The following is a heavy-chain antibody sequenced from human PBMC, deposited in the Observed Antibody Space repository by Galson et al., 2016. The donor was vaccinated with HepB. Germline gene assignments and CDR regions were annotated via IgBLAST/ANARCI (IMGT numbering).Heavy chain of an antibody. V-gene: IGHV3-23*01. CDR2: FGFIGGGT. CDR3: AKSRDYWYFGL. D-gene: IGHD2-21*01. J-gene: IGHJ2*01. CDR1: GFRFRDYG. Sequence: SLRLSCAASGFRFRDYGMTWLRQAPGKGLEWVSSFGFIGGGTTYADSVKGRFSISRDTSTNTLFLQMNSLRAEDTALYYCAKSRDYWYFGLWGRGTLVTVSS.